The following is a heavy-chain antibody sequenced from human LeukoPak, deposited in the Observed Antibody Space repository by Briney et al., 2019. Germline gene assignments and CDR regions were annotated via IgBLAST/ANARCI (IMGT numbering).Heavy chain of an antibody. J-gene: IGHJ4*02. V-gene: IGHV3-74*01. CDR2: ISSDGTTT. D-gene: IGHD3-9*01. Sequence: PGRSMRLSCAASGFTLSKYWMHWVRQAPGEGLAWVSRISSDGTTTAYADSVKGRFTNSRDSAKNMLYLQMNSLRVEDTAMYYCASPGDNYAILGLDYWGQGTLVTVSS. CDR1: GFTLSKYW. CDR3: ASPGDNYAILGLDY.